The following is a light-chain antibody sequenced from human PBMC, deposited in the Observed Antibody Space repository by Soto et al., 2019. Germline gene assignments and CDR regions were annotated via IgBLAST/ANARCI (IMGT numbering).Light chain of an antibody. CDR2: GAS. V-gene: IGKV3-20*01. J-gene: IGKJ2*01. CDR1: QSVSSSY. CDR3: QQYGSSPRT. Sequence: ETVLTQSPGTLSLSPGDRATLSCWASQSVSSSYLAWYQQKPGPAPRLLIHGASSRATGIPDRFSGSGSGTDFTLTISRLEPEDVAVYYCQQYGSSPRTFGQGTKLEIK.